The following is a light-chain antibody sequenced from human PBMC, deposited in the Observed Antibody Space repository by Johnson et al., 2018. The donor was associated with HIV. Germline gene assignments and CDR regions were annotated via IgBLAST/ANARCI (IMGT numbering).Light chain of an antibody. CDR1: NSNIGNDY. CDR3: GTWDNSLSGFYV. Sequence: QSVLTQPASVSAAPGQKVTISCSGSNSNIGNDYVSWYQQLPGTAPRLLIYENNRRPSGIPDRFSGSKSGTSATLGITGLQTGDAADYYCGTWDNSLSGFYVFGSGTKVTVV. CDR2: ENN. V-gene: IGLV1-51*02. J-gene: IGLJ1*01.